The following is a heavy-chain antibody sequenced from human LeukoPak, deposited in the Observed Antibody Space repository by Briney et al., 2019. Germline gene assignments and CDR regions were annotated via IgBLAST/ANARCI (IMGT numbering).Heavy chain of an antibody. CDR1: RYTFTSHG. CDR2: TGTHNGNT. CDR3: ARNGGERGSFDY. V-gene: IGHV1-18*01. D-gene: IGHD1-1*01. Sequence: ASVKVSCKASRYTFTSHGISWVRQAPGQGLEWMGWTGTHNGNTNYAQNLQGRVTMTTDTSTSTAYMELRGLRSDDTAVYYCARNGGERGSFDYWGQGTLVTVSS. J-gene: IGHJ4*02.